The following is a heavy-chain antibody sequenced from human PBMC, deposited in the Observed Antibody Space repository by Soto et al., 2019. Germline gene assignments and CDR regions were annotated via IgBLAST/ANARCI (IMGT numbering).Heavy chain of an antibody. Sequence: SETLSLTCAVYGGSFSGYYWSWIRQPPGKGLEWIGEINHSGSTNYNPSLKSRVTISVDTSKNQFSLKLSSVTAADTAVYYCARRGKLELEFDYWGQGTLVTVSS. D-gene: IGHD1-7*01. V-gene: IGHV4-34*01. CDR2: INHSGST. CDR1: GGSFSGYY. CDR3: ARRGKLELEFDY. J-gene: IGHJ4*02.